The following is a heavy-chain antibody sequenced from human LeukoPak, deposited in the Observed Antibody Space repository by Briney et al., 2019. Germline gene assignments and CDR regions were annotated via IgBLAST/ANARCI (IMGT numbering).Heavy chain of an antibody. D-gene: IGHD2-15*01. CDR2: ISAYNGNT. Sequence: GASVKVSCKASGYTFTSYGISWVRQAPGQGLEWMGWISAYNGNTNYAQKFQGRVTMTTDTSTSTAYMEVKSLRSDDTAVYYCARDCSGGHCYLDSWGQGTLVIVSS. CDR1: GYTFTSYG. V-gene: IGHV1-18*01. J-gene: IGHJ4*02. CDR3: ARDCSGGHCYLDS.